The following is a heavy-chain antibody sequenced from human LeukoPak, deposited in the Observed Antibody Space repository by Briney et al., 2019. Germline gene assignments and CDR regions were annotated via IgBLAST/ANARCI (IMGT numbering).Heavy chain of an antibody. J-gene: IGHJ4*02. Sequence: GGSLRLSCVASGFTFETYWMSLVRQAPGKGLEWLANIKHDGREKYYVDSVKGRFTISRDNAKASVYLHMNSLRVEDTAIYYCARVRFPADCWGQGTLVTVPS. CDR2: IKHDGREK. V-gene: IGHV3-7*01. CDR1: GFTFETYW. D-gene: IGHD2-2*01. CDR3: ARVRFPADC.